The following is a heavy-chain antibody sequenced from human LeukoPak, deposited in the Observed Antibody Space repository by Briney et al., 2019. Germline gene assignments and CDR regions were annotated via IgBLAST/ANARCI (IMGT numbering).Heavy chain of an antibody. CDR2: ISSSSSTI. V-gene: IGHV3-48*02. CDR3: ARGSYDILTGYPTDAFDI. Sequence: PGGSLRLSCAASGFTFSSYSMNWVRQAPGKGLEWVSYISSSSSTIYYADSVKGRFTISRDNAKNSLYLQMNSLRDEDTAVYYCARGSYDILTGYPTDAFDIWGQGTMVTVSS. CDR1: GFTFSSYS. J-gene: IGHJ3*02. D-gene: IGHD3-9*01.